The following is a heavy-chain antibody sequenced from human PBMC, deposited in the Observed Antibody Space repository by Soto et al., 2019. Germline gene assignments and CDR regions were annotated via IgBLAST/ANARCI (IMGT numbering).Heavy chain of an antibody. J-gene: IGHJ6*02. V-gene: IGHV3-23*01. CDR1: GVTFSSYA. CDR3: AKGRSYYYYGEDV. Sequence: GGSLRLSCAASGVTFSSYAMNWVRQAPGKGLEWVSVISGSDGSTYYADSVKGRFTISRDNSKNTLNLQMNSLRAEDTAVYYCAKGRSYYYYGEDVWGQGTTVTVSS. CDR2: ISGSDGST.